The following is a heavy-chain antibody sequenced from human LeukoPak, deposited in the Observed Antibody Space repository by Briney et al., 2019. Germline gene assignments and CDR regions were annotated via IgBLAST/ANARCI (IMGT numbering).Heavy chain of an antibody. Sequence: SETLSLTCTVSGGSISSGGYYSSWIRQHPGRGLEWIGYIYYSGSTYHNPSLKSRVNISVDTSKNQFSLKLSSVTAADTAVYYCARYYDSSGYYGYWGQGTLVTVSS. CDR2: IYYSGST. J-gene: IGHJ4*02. V-gene: IGHV4-31*03. D-gene: IGHD3-22*01. CDR3: ARYYDSSGYYGY. CDR1: GGSISSGGYY.